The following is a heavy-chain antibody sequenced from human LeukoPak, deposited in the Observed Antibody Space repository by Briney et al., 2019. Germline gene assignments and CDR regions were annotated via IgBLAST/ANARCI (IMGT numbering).Heavy chain of an antibody. Sequence: PSQTLSLTCTVSGGSISSDSYYWTWIRQPAGKGLEWIGLIYTFGNTNYNPSLKSRVTISVDTSKNQFSLKLSSVTAADTAIYYCARGAPRWWFDAWGQGILVTVSS. J-gene: IGHJ5*02. CDR3: ARGAPRWWFDA. V-gene: IGHV4-61*02. CDR2: IYTFGNT. D-gene: IGHD4-23*01. CDR1: GGSISSDSYY.